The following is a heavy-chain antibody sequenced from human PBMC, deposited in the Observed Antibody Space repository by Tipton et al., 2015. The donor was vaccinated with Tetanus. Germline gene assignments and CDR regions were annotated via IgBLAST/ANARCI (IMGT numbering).Heavy chain of an antibody. Sequence: TLSLTCTVSGGPMISDSFYWAWFRQTPGKGLEWIGSISFRGSTYHNPSLRSRVTLSIDTVNQQFSVKLHSVTAADMAVYYCARRYVAPGLNWLHPWGQGTLVTVSS. CDR3: ARRYVAPGLNWLHP. V-gene: IGHV4-39*01. D-gene: IGHD6-25*01. CDR2: ISFRGST. J-gene: IGHJ5*02. CDR1: GGPMISDSFY.